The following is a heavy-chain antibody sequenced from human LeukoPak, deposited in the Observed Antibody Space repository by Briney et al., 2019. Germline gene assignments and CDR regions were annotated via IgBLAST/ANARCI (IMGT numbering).Heavy chain of an antibody. CDR1: GGTFSSYA. Sequence: GSSVKVSCKASGGTFSSYAISWVRQAPGQGLEWMGGIIPIFGTANYAQKFQGRVTITTDESTSTAYMELSSLRSEDTAVYYCARDQPHVLVTIFGVVADWGQGTLVTVSS. J-gene: IGHJ4*02. CDR3: ARDQPHVLVTIFGVVAD. D-gene: IGHD3-3*01. V-gene: IGHV1-69*05. CDR2: IIPIFGTA.